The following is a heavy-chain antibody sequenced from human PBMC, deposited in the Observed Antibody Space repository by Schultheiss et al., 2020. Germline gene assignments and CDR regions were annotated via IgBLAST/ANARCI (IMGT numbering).Heavy chain of an antibody. CDR2: ISYDGSNK. CDR1: GFTFSSYG. D-gene: IGHD3-3*01. CDR3: ARVFNNYDFWSGYYSRYWYFDL. V-gene: IGHV3-30*19. Sequence: GGSLRLSCAASGFTFSSYGMHWVRQAPGKGLEWVAVISYDGSNKYYADSVKGRFTISRDNSKNTLYLQMNSLRAEDTAVYYCARVFNNYDFWSGYYSRYWYFDLWGRGTLVTVSS. J-gene: IGHJ2*01.